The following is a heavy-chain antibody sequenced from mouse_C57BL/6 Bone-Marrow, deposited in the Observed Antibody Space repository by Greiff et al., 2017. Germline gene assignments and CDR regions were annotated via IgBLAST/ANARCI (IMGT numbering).Heavy chain of an antibody. J-gene: IGHJ1*03. D-gene: IGHD1-1*01. V-gene: IGHV1-85*01. CDR3: ARLEFDGSSGDWYFDV. CDR1: GYTFTSYD. Sequence: VKLMESGPELVKPGASVKLSCKASGYTFTSYDINWVKQRPGQGLEWIGWIYPRDGSTTYNEKFKGKATLTVDTSSSTAYMELHSLTSEDSAVYCCARLEFDGSSGDWYFDVWGTGTTVTVSS. CDR2: IYPRDGST.